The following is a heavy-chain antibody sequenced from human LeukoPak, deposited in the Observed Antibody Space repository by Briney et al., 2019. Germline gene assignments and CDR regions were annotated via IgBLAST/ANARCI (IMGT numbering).Heavy chain of an antibody. D-gene: IGHD2-2*01. V-gene: IGHV3-21*06. Sequence: GGSLRLSCAASLFTFNSYAMSWVRQAPGKGLEWVSFISTPGKYIYYAESMKGRFTISRDNTKNSVELQMKSLRAEDTAIYHGARGNPYQLLGDWYFDLWGRGTLVTVSS. CDR2: ISTPGKYI. J-gene: IGHJ2*01. CDR3: ARGNPYQLLGDWYFDL. CDR1: LFTFNSYA.